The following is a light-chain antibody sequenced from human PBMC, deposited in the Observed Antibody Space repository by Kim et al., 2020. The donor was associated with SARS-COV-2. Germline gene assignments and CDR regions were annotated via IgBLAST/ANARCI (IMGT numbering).Light chain of an antibody. Sequence: EIVLTQSPGTLSLSPGERGTLSCGASQSVSNNYLAWYQQRLGQAPRLLIYGASSRATGIPDRFSGSGSGTDFTLTISRLEPEDFAVYYCQQYGSSPITFGQGTRLEIK. V-gene: IGKV3-20*01. CDR2: GAS. CDR3: QQYGSSPIT. CDR1: QSVSNNY. J-gene: IGKJ5*01.